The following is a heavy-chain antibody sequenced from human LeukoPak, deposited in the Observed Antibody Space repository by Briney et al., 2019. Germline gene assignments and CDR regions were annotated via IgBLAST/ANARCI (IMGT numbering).Heavy chain of an antibody. CDR1: GFTFSSYA. Sequence: PGGSLRLSCAASGFTFSSYAMSWVRQAPGKGLEWVAVIWYDGSNKYYADSVKGRFTISRDNSKNTLYLQMNSLRAEDTAVYYCARGIQLYYFDYWGQGTLVTVSS. D-gene: IGHD5-18*01. V-gene: IGHV3-33*08. CDR2: IWYDGSNK. CDR3: ARGIQLYYFDY. J-gene: IGHJ4*02.